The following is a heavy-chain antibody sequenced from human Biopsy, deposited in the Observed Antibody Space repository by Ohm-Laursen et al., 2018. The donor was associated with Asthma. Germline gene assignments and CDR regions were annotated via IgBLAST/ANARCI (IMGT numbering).Heavy chain of an antibody. J-gene: IGHJ4*02. CDR1: GYSLTDLS. Sequence: ASVKVSCKISGYSLTDLSMHWVRQAPGQGLEWMGGHDHEEGGTVSARRFQGRVTMTEDTSTDTAYMELSSLSSDDTAVYYCASDFPKDYVRYNFQFWGQGTLVAVSS. CDR3: ASDFPKDYVRYNFQF. CDR2: HDHEEGGT. V-gene: IGHV1-24*01. D-gene: IGHD4-17*01.